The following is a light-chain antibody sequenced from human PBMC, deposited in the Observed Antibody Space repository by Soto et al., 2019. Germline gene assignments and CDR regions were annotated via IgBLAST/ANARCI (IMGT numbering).Light chain of an antibody. V-gene: IGKV3-11*01. CDR2: AAS. CDR3: QQASSFPPT. J-gene: IGKJ5*01. CDR1: QTISNY. Sequence: IVLTQSPDTLSLSPGERATLSFRASQTISNYLAWYQQKPGQAPRLLIFAASSRATGIPARFSGSGSGTDFTLTISSLEPEDFATYYCQQASSFPPTFGQGTRLEIK.